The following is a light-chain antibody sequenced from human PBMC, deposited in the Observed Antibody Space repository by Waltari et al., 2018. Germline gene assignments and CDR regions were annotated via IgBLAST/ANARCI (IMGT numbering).Light chain of an antibody. CDR3: HHYDGYSRT. Sequence: DIQLTQSPSTLSASIGDRVTITCRASQHISPWLAWYQQKPGKAPKLLIYKSSSSGSGVSSRFTGSGSGTDFTLTISGLQPDDFATYYCHHYDGYSRTFGQGTRVEVK. CDR1: QHISPW. J-gene: IGKJ1*01. V-gene: IGKV1-5*03. CDR2: KSS.